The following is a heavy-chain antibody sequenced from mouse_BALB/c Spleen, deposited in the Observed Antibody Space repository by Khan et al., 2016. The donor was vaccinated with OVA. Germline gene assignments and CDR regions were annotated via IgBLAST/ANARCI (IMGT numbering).Heavy chain of an antibody. CDR2: IGPGSGNT. D-gene: IGHD1-1*01. CDR1: GFTFTSYW. J-gene: IGHJ4*01. Sequence: QVQLQQSGADLVKPGASVKLSCKASGFTFTSYWIHWIKQRPGQGLEWIGRIGPGSGNTKYNHMFKGKATLTVDTSSTTAYMQLSSLSSEDPAVYVCYWSKSYGDGHVGMAYWGQGTSVTVSA. V-gene: IGHV1S132*01. CDR3: YWSKSYGDGHVGMAY.